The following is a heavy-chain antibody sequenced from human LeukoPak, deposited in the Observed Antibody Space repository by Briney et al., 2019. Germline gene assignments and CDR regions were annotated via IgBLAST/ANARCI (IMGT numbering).Heavy chain of an antibody. CDR1: GYTFTSYD. D-gene: IGHD3-10*01. CDR3: ARERFGSIGLWY. Sequence: ASVKVSCKASGYTFTSYDINWVRQATGQGLEWMGWMNPNSGNTGYAQKFQGRVTITRNTSISTAYMELSSLRSEGTAVYYCARERFGSIGLWYWGQGTLVTVSS. J-gene: IGHJ4*02. V-gene: IGHV1-8*03. CDR2: MNPNSGNT.